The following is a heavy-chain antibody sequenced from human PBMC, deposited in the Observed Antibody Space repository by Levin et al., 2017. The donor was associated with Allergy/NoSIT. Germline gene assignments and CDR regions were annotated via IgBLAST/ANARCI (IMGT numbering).Heavy chain of an antibody. D-gene: IGHD6-13*01. CDR3: TSDHGNSWPRH. V-gene: IGHV3-53*01. CDR1: GFVVSTNY. Sequence: PGGSLRLSCGGSGFVVSTNYMSWVRQAPGKGLEWVSVIYGDGSTHYAASVEGRFTISRDNSRNTLYLQMNSLTVEDTAVYYCTSDHGNSWPRHWCQGTLVTVSS. J-gene: IGHJ1*01. CDR2: IYGDGST.